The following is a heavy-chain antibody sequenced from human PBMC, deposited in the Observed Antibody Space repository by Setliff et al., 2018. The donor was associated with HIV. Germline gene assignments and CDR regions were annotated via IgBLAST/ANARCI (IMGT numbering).Heavy chain of an antibody. V-gene: IGHV1-2*02. J-gene: IGHJ4*02. D-gene: IGHD2-21*02. CDR3: ARAPIYCGGDCYLFDY. CDR1: GYTFTDYY. Sequence: GASVKVSCKASGYTFTDYYIHWVRQAPGQGLEWMGWINPNSSDTNYAQKFQDRVTMTRDTSITTTYMELTRLTSDDTAIYYCARAPIYCGGDCYLFDYWGQGTLVTVSS. CDR2: INPNSSDT.